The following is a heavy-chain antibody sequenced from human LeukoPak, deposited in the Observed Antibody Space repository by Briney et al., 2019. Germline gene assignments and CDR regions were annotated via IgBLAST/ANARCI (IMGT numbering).Heavy chain of an antibody. CDR1: GFTFSSYE. CDR2: ISSSGSTI. V-gene: IGHV3-48*03. D-gene: IGHD6-13*01. CDR3: ARRSYVGEQLKSFYYYYYTDV. J-gene: IGHJ6*03. Sequence: GGSLRLSCAASGFTFSSYEMNWVRQAPGKGLEWVSYISSSGSTIYYADSVKGRFTISRDNAKNSLYLQMNSLRAEDTAVYYCARRSYVGEQLKSFYYYYYTDVWGKGTTVTISS.